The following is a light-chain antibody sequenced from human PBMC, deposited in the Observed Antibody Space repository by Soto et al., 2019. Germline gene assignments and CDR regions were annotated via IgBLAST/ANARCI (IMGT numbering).Light chain of an antibody. V-gene: IGLV4-69*01. CDR3: QTWDTGSVI. Sequence: QSVLTQSPSASASLGASVKFTCTLSSGHSSYAIAWHQQQPEKGPRYLMKLNSDGSHNKGDGIPDRFSGSSSGAERYLTISSLQPEDEADYYCQTWDTGSVIFGGGTKLTVL. CDR1: SGHSSYA. CDR2: LNSDGSH. J-gene: IGLJ2*01.